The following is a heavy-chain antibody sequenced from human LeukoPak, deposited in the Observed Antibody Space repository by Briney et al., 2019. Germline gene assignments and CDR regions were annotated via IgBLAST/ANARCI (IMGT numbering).Heavy chain of an antibody. CDR3: ARDGDIVVVVAATDAFDI. Sequence: ASVKVSCKASGGTFSSYAISWVRQAPGQGLEWMGWISAYNGNTNYAQKLQGRVTMTTDTSTSTAYMELRSLRSDDTAVYYCARDGDIVVVVAATDAFDIWGQGTMVTVSS. J-gene: IGHJ3*02. CDR1: GGTFSSYA. D-gene: IGHD2-15*01. V-gene: IGHV1-18*01. CDR2: ISAYNGNT.